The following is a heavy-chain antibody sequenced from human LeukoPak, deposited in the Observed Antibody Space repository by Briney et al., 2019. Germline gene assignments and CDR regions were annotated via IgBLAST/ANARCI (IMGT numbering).Heavy chain of an antibody. CDR1: GGSISSGGYY. J-gene: IGHJ3*02. D-gene: IGHD4-17*01. CDR3: ARDTTVTTNDAFDI. V-gene: IGHV4-31*03. CDR2: IHYSGST. Sequence: SQTLSLTCTVSGGSISSGGYYWSWIRQHPGKGLEWIGYIHYSGSTYYNPSLKSRVTISVDTSKNQFSLKLSSVTAADTAVYYCARDTTVTTNDAFDIWGQGTMVTVSS.